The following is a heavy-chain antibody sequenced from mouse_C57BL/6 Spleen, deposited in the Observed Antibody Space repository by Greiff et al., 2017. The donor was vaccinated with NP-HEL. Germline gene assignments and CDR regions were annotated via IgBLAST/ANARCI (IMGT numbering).Heavy chain of an antibody. CDR3: ARDDDGYYSWFAY. J-gene: IGHJ3*01. Sequence: VQLQQSGPVLVKPGASVKMSCKASGYTFTDYYMNWVKQSHGKSLEWIGVINPYNGGTSYNQKFKGKATLTVDKSSSTAYMELNSLTSEDSAVYYCARDDDGYYSWFAYWGQGTLVTVSA. V-gene: IGHV1-19*01. D-gene: IGHD2-3*01. CDR2: INPYNGGT. CDR1: GYTFTDYY.